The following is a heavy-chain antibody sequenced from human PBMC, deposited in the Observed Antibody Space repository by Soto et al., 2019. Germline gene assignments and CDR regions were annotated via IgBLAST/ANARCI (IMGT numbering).Heavy chain of an antibody. D-gene: IGHD3-16*01. V-gene: IGHV4-61*01. Sequence: QVQLQESGPGLVKPSETLSLTCSVSDGSVNTGNYYWSWIRQPPGKGLEWIGHIYYIGTTNYNPSLKSRSIMSVDTSKNQFSLKVTSVTAADTAVYFCAREEKQLSRYGGDFDYWGQGILVTVSS. CDR3: AREEKQLSRYGGDFDY. CDR2: IYYIGTT. J-gene: IGHJ4*02. CDR1: DGSVNTGNYY.